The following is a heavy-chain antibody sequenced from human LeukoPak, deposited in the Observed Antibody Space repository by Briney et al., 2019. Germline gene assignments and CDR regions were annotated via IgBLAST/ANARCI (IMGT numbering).Heavy chain of an antibody. CDR3: ARDRGSSVRYCSGGSCYPSFLLDY. V-gene: IGHV1-46*01. Sequence: GASVKVSCKASGYTFTSYYMHWVRQAPGQGLEWMGIINPSGGSTSYAQKFQGRVTMTRDMSTSTVYMELSSLRSEDTAVYYCARDRGSSVRYCSGGSCYPSFLLDYWGQGTLVTVSS. CDR1: GYTFTSYY. J-gene: IGHJ4*02. D-gene: IGHD2-15*01. CDR2: INPSGGST.